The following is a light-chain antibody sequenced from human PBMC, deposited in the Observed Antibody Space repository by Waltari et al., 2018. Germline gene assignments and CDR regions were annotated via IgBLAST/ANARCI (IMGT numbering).Light chain of an antibody. CDR2: RAN. J-gene: IGLJ3*02. Sequence: QTVVTQEQSLSVSPGGTVTPTCALSSGSLSTTSYATWYQQTPCQAPRTLVYRANARSSGVPDRFSGSFLGNTAALTITGAQADDESDYYCALYMGSGIWVFGGGTRLTVL. V-gene: IGLV8-61*01. CDR1: SGSLSTTSY. CDR3: ALYMGSGIWV.